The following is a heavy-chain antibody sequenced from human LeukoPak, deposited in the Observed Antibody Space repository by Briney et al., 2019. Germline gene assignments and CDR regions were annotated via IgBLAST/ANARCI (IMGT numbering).Heavy chain of an antibody. CDR2: IYYRGST. D-gene: IGHD2-21*02. CDR1: GGSISGSSYY. CDR3: AKTVWSRLAAGLDS. Sequence: PSETLSLTCSVSGGSISGSSYYWGWIRQPPGKGLEWIGNIYYRGSTYYNPSLKSRVIMSIDTSTNQFSLKVNSVTATDTAVYYCAKTVWSRLAAGLDSWGQGTLVTVSS. J-gene: IGHJ4*02. V-gene: IGHV4-39*01.